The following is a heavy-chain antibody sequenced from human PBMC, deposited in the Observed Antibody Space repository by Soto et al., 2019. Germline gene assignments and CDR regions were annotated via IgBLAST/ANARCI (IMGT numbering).Heavy chain of an antibody. CDR2: IYYSGST. V-gene: IGHV4-31*03. D-gene: IGHD3-16*01. CDR3: ARGGYYFYYGMDV. Sequence: QVQLQESGPGLVKPSQTLSLTCTVSGVSISSGGYYWSWIRQHPGKGPEWIGYIYYSGSTYYNPSLRSRVSLSMDTSKNQFSLKLNSVTAADTAVYYCARGGYYFYYGMDVWGQGTTVTVSS. CDR1: GVSISSGGYY. J-gene: IGHJ6*02.